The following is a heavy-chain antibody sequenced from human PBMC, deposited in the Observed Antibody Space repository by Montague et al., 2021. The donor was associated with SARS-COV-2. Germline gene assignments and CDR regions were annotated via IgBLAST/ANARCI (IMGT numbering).Heavy chain of an antibody. J-gene: IGHJ5*02. Sequence: SRSLSCAASGFTFSSYGMHWVRQAPGKGLEWVAVISYDGSNKYYADSVKGRFTISRDNSKNTLYLQMNSLRAEDTAVYYCAKDLSGGYSTPLFDPWGQGTLVTVPS. CDR3: AKDLSGGYSTPLFDP. CDR1: GFTFSSYG. CDR2: ISYDGSNK. V-gene: IGHV3-30*18. D-gene: IGHD6-19*01.